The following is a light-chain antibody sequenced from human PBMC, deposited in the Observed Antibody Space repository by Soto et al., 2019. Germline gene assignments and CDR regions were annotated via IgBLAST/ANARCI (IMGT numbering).Light chain of an antibody. V-gene: IGLV1-51*02. CDR1: TSNIRNNY. CDR2: END. Sequence: QSVLTQPPSVSAAPWQKVTISCSGSTSNIRNNYVSWYQQLPGTAPKLLIYENDKRPSGIPDRFSGSKSGASATLGITGLQTGDEADYYCGTWDTSLSSGVFGGGTKLTVL. CDR3: GTWDTSLSSGV. J-gene: IGLJ3*02.